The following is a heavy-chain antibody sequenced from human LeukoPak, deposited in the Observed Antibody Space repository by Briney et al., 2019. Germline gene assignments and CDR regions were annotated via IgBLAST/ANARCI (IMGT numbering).Heavy chain of an antibody. CDR1: GYMFTGYD. J-gene: IGHJ4*02. V-gene: IGHV1-2*02. CDR3: ARAVGIYSDT. D-gene: IGHD1-26*01. Sequence: ASVKVSCKASGYMFTGYDVHWVRQAPGQGLEWLGWINPTSGGTNYAQKFQGRVTMTRDTSISTAYMELSRLRSDDTAVYYCARAVGIYSDTWGQRTLVTVSS. CDR2: INPTSGGT.